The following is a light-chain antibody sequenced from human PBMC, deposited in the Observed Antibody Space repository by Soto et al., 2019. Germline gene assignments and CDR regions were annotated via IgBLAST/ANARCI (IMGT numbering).Light chain of an antibody. Sequence: SYELTQPPSVSVSPGQTATITCSGDKLGNKYTSWYQQKPGQSPVLVIYQDNNRPSGITERFSGSNSGNTATLTISGTQVMDEADYYCQVWASSAFVFGSGTKLTVL. CDR1: KLGNKY. CDR2: QDN. J-gene: IGLJ1*01. CDR3: QVWASSAFV. V-gene: IGLV3-1*01.